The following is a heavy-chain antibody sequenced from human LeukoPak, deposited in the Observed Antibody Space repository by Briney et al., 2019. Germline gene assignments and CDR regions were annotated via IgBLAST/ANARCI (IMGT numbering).Heavy chain of an antibody. J-gene: IGHJ4*02. D-gene: IGHD5-12*01. CDR2: ISSSSSYT. CDR3: ARDSGYSGYSDY. CDR1: GFTFSSYE. Sequence: GGSLRLSCAASGFTFSSYEMNWVRQAPGKGLEWVSYISSSSSYTDYADSVKGRFTISRDNAKNSLNLQMNSLRAEDTAVYYCARDSGYSGYSDYWGQGTLVTVSS. V-gene: IGHV3-48*03.